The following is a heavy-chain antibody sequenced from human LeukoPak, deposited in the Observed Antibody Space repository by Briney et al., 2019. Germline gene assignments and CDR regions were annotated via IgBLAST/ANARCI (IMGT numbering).Heavy chain of an antibody. CDR2: IYYSGST. CDR1: GGSISSSSYY. CDR3: ANYDSSGYYYPNAFDI. Sequence: SETLSLTCTVSGGSISSSSYYWGWIRQPPGKGLEWIGSIYYSGSTYYNPSLKSRVTISLDTSKNQFSLKLSSVTAADTAVYYCANYDSSGYYYPNAFDIWGQGTMVTVSS. V-gene: IGHV4-39*01. D-gene: IGHD3-22*01. J-gene: IGHJ3*02.